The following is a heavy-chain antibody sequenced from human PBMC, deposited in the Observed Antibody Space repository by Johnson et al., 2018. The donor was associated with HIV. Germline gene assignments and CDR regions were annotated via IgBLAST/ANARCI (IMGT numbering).Heavy chain of an antibody. CDR1: GFTFRSYA. J-gene: IGHJ3*02. CDR3: AARGYSAYDPMFLDI. D-gene: IGHD5-12*01. CDR2: ISWNSGSI. V-gene: IGHV3-9*01. Sequence: QLVESGGGVVQPGGSLRLSCSASGFTFRSYAMHWVRQAPGKGLEWVSGISWNSGSIGYADSVKGRFTISRDNAKTSLYLQMSSLRGEDTALYYCAARGYSAYDPMFLDIWGQGTMVTVSS.